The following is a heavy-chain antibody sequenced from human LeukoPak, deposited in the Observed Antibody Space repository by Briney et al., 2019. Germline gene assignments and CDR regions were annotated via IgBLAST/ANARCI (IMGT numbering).Heavy chain of an antibody. CDR2: ISSSSLTI. CDR1: GFTFSDYY. D-gene: IGHD3-10*01. Sequence: GGSLRLSYAVSGFTFSDYYMNWIRQAPGKGLEWVSYISSSSLTIYYADSVKGRFTISRDNAKDSLYLQMNSLRAEDTAVYYCAKDGGMVRVVAFDIWGQGTMVTVSS. CDR3: AKDGGMVRVVAFDI. J-gene: IGHJ3*02. V-gene: IGHV3-11*04.